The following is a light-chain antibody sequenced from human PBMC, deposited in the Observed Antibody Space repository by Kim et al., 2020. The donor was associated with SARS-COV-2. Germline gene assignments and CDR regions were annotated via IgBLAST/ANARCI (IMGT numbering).Light chain of an antibody. J-gene: IGLJ2*01. CDR2: STN. V-gene: IGLV7-43*01. Sequence: QAVVTQEPSLTVSPGGTVTLTCASSTEAVTSGYSPNWFQQKSGQAPRALIYSTNNRHSWTPSRFSGSLLGGKAALTLSDVQPEDEAEYYCLLHYEDPLHWIFGGGTQLTVL. CDR1: TEAVTSGYS. CDR3: LLHYEDPLHWI.